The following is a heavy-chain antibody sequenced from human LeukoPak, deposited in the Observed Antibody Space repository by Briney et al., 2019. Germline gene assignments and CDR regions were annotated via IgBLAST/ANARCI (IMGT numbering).Heavy chain of an antibody. CDR2: ISTDGRST. V-gene: IGHV3-74*01. J-gene: IGHJ6*02. D-gene: IGHD4-17*01. CDR1: GFTFSSYW. CDR3: ARAAGIDYGDYYYYGMDV. Sequence: GGSLRLSCAASGFTFSSYWMHWVRQPPGKGLVWLSRISTDGRSTNYADSVKGRFTISRDNAKNSLYLQMNSLRAEDTAVYYCARAAGIDYGDYYYYGMDVWGQGTTVTVSS.